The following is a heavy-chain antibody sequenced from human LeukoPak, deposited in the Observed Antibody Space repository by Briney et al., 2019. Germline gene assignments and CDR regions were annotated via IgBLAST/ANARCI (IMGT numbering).Heavy chain of an antibody. CDR1: GFTFSTYA. V-gene: IGHV3-23*01. D-gene: IGHD2-21*02. J-gene: IGHJ6*02. Sequence: PGGSLRLSCAASGFTFSTYAMSWVRQAPGKGLEWVSVISGGGGSTYYEDSVKGRLTISRDNSKNTLYLQMNSLRAEDTAVYYCVHCGGDCYPCCGMDVWGQGITVTVSS. CDR2: ISGGGGST. CDR3: VHCGGDCYPCCGMDV.